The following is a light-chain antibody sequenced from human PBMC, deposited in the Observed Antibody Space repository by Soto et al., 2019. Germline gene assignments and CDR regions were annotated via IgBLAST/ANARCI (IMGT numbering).Light chain of an antibody. CDR3: SSYGGYNKVV. V-gene: IGLV2-8*01. CDR2: EVN. J-gene: IGLJ1*01. Sequence: QSALTQPPSASGSPVQSVTISCTGTSSDVGGYNYVYWFQQHPGKAPTLIIHEVNQRPSGVRDRFSCTRTGNTASLTVSGLQTEDEGTYYCSSYGGYNKVVVGTGTKVTVL. CDR1: SSDVGGYNY.